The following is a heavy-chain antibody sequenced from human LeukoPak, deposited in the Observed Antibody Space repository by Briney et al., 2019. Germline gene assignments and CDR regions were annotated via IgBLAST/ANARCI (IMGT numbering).Heavy chain of an antibody. CDR1: GFTLSSYG. CDR2: ISYDGSNK. CDR3: AKQGGYGSGVYYFDY. Sequence: PGGSLRLSCAASGFTLSSYGMHWVRQAPGKGLEWVAVISYDGSNKYYADSVKGRFTISRDNSKNTLYLQMNSLRAEDTAVYYCAKQGGYGSGVYYFDYWGQGTLVTVSS. J-gene: IGHJ4*02. D-gene: IGHD3-10*01. V-gene: IGHV3-30*18.